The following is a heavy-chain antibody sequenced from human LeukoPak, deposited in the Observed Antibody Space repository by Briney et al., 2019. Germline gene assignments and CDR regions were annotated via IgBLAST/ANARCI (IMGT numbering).Heavy chain of an antibody. CDR1: GFTFRNAT. J-gene: IGHJ4*02. Sequence: PGGSLRPSRAASGFTFRNATTSWVRHAPGKGLEWVGRIKSKSDGGTTDYDAPVKCRFTVSRAESRNTRCLQLNSLHTDDTVINYCTALLFGSSLHERWGQGTLVTVSS. D-gene: IGHD6-13*01. V-gene: IGHV3-15*01. CDR2: IKSKSDGGTT. CDR3: TALLFGSSLHER.